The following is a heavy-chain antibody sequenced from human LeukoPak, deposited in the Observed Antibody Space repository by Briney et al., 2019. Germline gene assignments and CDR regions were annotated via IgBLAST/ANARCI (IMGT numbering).Heavy chain of an antibody. D-gene: IGHD3-22*01. CDR3: AGFFYDNSGDAFDI. V-gene: IGHV1-69*13. Sequence: SVKVSCKASGGGFTFSSHAISWVRQAPGQGLEWMGGLIPIDGSPNYAEKFQGRLTITSDESTRTVYMELNSLRPEDSAVHYCAGFFYDNSGDAFDIWGQGTMVTVSS. J-gene: IGHJ3*02. CDR2: LIPIDGSP. CDR1: GGGFTFSSHA.